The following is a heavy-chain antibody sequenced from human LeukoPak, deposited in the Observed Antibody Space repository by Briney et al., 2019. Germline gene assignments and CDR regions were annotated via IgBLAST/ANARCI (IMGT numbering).Heavy chain of an antibody. D-gene: IGHD6-13*01. V-gene: IGHV3-30*18. CDR3: AKGGGTGYSSSWYSN. Sequence: QTGGSLRLSCAASGFTFSSYGMHWVRQAPGKGLEWVAVISLDGTNKFYADSVKGRFTISRDNSKKTVYLQMNSLRAEDAAVYYCAKGGGTGYSSSWYSNWGQGTLVTVSS. J-gene: IGHJ4*02. CDR1: GFTFSSYG. CDR2: ISLDGTNK.